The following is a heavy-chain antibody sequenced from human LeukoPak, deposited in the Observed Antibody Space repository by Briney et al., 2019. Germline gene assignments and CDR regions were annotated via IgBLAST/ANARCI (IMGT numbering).Heavy chain of an antibody. D-gene: IGHD3-10*01. CDR2: INPSGGST. J-gene: IGHJ6*04. Sequence: VASVQDSCKSSRYTLTSYYMHWVRQAPGQGREGKGIINPSGGSTSYAQKFQGRVTMTRDTSTSTVYMELSSLRSEDTAVYYCARERPTMVRGVTYGMDVWGEGTTVTVSS. V-gene: IGHV1-46*01. CDR1: RYTLTSYY. CDR3: ARERPTMVRGVTYGMDV.